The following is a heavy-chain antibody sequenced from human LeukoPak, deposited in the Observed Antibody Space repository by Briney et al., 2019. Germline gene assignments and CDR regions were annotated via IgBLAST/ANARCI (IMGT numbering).Heavy chain of an antibody. Sequence: GGSLRLSCAASGFTFSSYCMSWVRQAPGQGLELVSNIKQDGSEKYYVDSVKGRFTITRDNGKNLLYLQMNSMRAEDTAVYYCAREPPMTTVTTWGYYYYGMDVWGQGTTVTVSS. CDR2: IKQDGSEK. V-gene: IGHV3-7*01. CDR1: GFTFSSYC. D-gene: IGHD4-17*01. J-gene: IGHJ6*02. CDR3: AREPPMTTVTTWGYYYYGMDV.